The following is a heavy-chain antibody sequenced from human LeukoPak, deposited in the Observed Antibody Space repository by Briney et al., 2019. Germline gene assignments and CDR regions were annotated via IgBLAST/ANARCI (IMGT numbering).Heavy chain of an antibody. J-gene: IGHJ4*02. CDR1: GFTFSSYA. V-gene: IGHV3-30*02. CDR2: IRYDGSNK. Sequence: GGSLRLSCAASGFTFSSYAMHWVRQAPGKGLEWVTFIRYDGSNKYYADSVKGRFTISRDNSKNTLYLQMNSLKTEDTAVYYCTTEENWNGWDYWGQGTLVTVSS. CDR3: TTEENWNGWDY. D-gene: IGHD1-1*01.